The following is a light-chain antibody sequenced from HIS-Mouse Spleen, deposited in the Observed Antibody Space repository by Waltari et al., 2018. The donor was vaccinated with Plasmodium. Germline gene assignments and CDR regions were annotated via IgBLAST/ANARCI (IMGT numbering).Light chain of an antibody. V-gene: IGKV3-15*01. Sequence: IVMTQSPATLSVSPGERATLSCRASQRVRSNLAWYQQNPGQAPRLLIYGASTRATGIPARFSGSGSGTEFTLTISSLQSEDFAVYYCQQYNNWSFTFGPGTKVDIK. CDR1: QRVRSN. J-gene: IGKJ3*01. CDR2: GAS. CDR3: QQYNNWSFT.